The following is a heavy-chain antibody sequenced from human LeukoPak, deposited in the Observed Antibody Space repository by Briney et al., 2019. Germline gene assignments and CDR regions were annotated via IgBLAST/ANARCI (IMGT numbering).Heavy chain of an antibody. D-gene: IGHD4-23*01. J-gene: IGHJ1*01. CDR3: AKDMSVGGSHQYFRH. V-gene: IGHV3-9*01. CDR1: GFTFDDYA. CDR2: ISWNSGSI. Sequence: GGSLRLSCAASGFTFDDYAMHWVRQAPGKGLEWVSGISWNSGSIGYADSVKGRFTISRDNAKNSLYLQMNSLRAEDTALYYCAKDMSVGGSHQYFRHWGQGTLVTVSS.